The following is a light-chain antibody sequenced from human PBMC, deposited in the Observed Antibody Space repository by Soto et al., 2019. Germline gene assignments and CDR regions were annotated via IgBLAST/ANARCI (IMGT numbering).Light chain of an antibody. J-gene: IGLJ1*01. CDR3: CHSRSSASCV. CDR1: SSDIGYYDY. V-gene: IGLV2-14*01. Sequence: QSALTQPASVSGSPGQSITISCTGTSSDIGYYDYVSWYQHHSGKAPKLMIYEVSNRPSGVSNRFSGSKSVNTASLTVSGLQPADEEADYCCCHSRSSASCVFGTGTKVTVL. CDR2: EVS.